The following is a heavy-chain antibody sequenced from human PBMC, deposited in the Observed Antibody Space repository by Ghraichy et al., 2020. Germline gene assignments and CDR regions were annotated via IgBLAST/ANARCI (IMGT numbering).Heavy chain of an antibody. CDR1: GFTFRSYW. Sequence: GGSLRLSCAAAGFTFRSYWMSWVRQAPGKGMERVANINQDGSEKYYVDSVKGRFTISRDNAKNSLYLHMNSLRTEDTAIYYSARADMGRGHWLDYDYWCQGTLVTVSA. CDR2: INQDGSEK. V-gene: IGHV3-7*01. D-gene: IGHD3-10*01. J-gene: IGHJ4*02. CDR3: ARADMGRGHWLDYDY.